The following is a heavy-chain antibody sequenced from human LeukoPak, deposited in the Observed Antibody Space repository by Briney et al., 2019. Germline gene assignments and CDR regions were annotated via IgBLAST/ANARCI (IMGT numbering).Heavy chain of an antibody. J-gene: IGHJ4*02. CDR2: IYYSGST. Sequence: SETLSLTCTVSGGSISSGGYYWSWIRQHPGKGLEWIGYIYYSGSTYYNPPLKSRVTISVDTSKNQFSLKLSPVTAADTAVYSCASQYYYGSGHYFDYWGQGTLVTVSS. CDR3: ASQYYYGSGHYFDY. CDR1: GGSISSGGYY. D-gene: IGHD3-10*01. V-gene: IGHV4-31*03.